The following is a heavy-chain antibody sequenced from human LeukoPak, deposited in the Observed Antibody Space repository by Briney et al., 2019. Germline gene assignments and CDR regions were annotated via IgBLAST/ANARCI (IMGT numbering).Heavy chain of an antibody. CDR3: AKDPSYYYDSSGYYWDY. D-gene: IGHD3-22*01. J-gene: IGHJ4*02. Sequence: GGSLRLSCAASGFTFSSYAMSWVRQAPGKGLEWVSAISGSGGSTYYADSVKGRFTISRDNSKNTLYLQMNSLRAEDTAVYYCAKDPSYYYDSSGYYWDYWGQGTLVTVSS. V-gene: IGHV3-23*01. CDR1: GFTFSSYA. CDR2: ISGSGGST.